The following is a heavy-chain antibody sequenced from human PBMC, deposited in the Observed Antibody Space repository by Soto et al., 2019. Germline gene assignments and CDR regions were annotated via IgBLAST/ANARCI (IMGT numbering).Heavy chain of an antibody. CDR1: GDSISSYY. D-gene: IGHD2-2*01. J-gene: IGHJ2*01. Sequence: QVQLQESGPGLVKPSETLSLTCTVSGDSISSYYWSWIRQPPGKGLEWSGYIHYTGNTNHNPSLKSRVNISVDTYKNQHSQKLSAVTAADTAVYYCERDRTSVDWYFDLWGRGTLVSVSS. V-gene: IGHV4-59*12. CDR3: ERDRTSVDWYFDL. CDR2: IHYTGNT.